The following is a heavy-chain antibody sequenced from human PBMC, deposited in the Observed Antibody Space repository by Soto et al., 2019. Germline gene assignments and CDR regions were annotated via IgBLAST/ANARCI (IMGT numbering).Heavy chain of an antibody. Sequence: EVQLVESGGGLVQPGGSLKLSCAAYGLTFSGSAMHWVRQASGKGLEWVGRIRSKANSYATAYAASVKGRFTISRDDSKNTAYLKMNSLKTEDTAVYYCTRYSSGWYPTGFDPWGQGTLVTVSS. V-gene: IGHV3-73*02. J-gene: IGHJ5*02. D-gene: IGHD6-19*01. CDR1: GLTFSGSA. CDR3: TRYSSGWYPTGFDP. CDR2: IRSKANSYAT.